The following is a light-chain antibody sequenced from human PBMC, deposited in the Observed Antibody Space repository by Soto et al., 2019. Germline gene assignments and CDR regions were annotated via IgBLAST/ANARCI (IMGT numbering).Light chain of an antibody. CDR1: SSDVGGYNY. CDR2: EVS. Sequence: QSALTQPASVSGSPGQSITISCTGTSSDVGGYNYVSWYQQHPGKAPKLMIYEVSNRPSRVSNRFSGSKSGNTASLTISGLQAEDEADSYCSSYTISSSSYVFGTGTKVTVL. J-gene: IGLJ1*01. V-gene: IGLV2-14*01. CDR3: SSYTISSSSYV.